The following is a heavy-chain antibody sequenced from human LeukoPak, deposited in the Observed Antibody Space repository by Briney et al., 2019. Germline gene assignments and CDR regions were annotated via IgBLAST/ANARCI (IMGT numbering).Heavy chain of an antibody. CDR3: ARTYYDILTGYNPYFDY. V-gene: IGHV3-7*01. Sequence: GGSLRLSCAAYGFTFSSYWMSWVRQAPGKGLEWVANIKQDGSEKYYVDSVKGRFTISRDNAKNFLYLQMNSLRAEDTAVYYCARTYYDILTGYNPYFDYWGQGILVTVSS. CDR2: IKQDGSEK. D-gene: IGHD3-9*01. CDR1: GFTFSSYW. J-gene: IGHJ4*02.